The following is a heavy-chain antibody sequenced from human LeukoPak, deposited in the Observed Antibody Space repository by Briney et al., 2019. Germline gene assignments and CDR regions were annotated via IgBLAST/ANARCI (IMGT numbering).Heavy chain of an antibody. J-gene: IGHJ3*02. CDR1: GGSISSGGYS. V-gene: IGHV4-30-2*01. D-gene: IGHD2-2*02. Sequence: PSETLSLTCTVSGGSISSGGYSWSWIRQPPGQGLEWIGYIYHSGSTYYNPSLKSRVTISVDRSKNQFSLKLSSVTAADTAVYYCARGNTGAFDIWGQGTMVTVSS. CDR3: ARGNTGAFDI. CDR2: IYHSGST.